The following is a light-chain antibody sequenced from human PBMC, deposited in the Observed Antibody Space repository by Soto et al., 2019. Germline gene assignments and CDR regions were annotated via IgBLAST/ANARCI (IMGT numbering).Light chain of an antibody. J-gene: IGKJ4*01. Sequence: DIQMTQSPSTLSASVGDRVTITCRASQSISSWLAWYQQKPGKAPKLLIYKESYLENGVSSRFSGSGSRTDFTLTISSLQPDDFATYYCQQYNGYSATFGGGTKVE. V-gene: IGKV1-5*03. CDR3: QQYNGYSAT. CDR1: QSISSW. CDR2: KES.